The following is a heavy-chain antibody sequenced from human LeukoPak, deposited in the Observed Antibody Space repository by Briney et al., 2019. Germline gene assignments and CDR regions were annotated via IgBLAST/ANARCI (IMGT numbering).Heavy chain of an antibody. J-gene: IGHJ4*02. CDR2: INPSGGST. CDR3: ARDSYSSGWSGNFDY. CDR1: GYTFTSYY. D-gene: IGHD6-19*01. Sequence: ASVKVSCKASGYTFTSYYMHWVRQAPGQGLEWMGIINPSGGSTSYAQRFQGRVTMTRDTSTSTVYMELSSLRSEDTAVYYCARDSYSSGWSGNFDYWGQGILVTVSS. V-gene: IGHV1-46*01.